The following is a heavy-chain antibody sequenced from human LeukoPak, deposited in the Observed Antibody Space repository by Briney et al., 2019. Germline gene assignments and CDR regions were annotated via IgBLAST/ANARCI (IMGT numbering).Heavy chain of an antibody. V-gene: IGHV1-69*13. CDR3: ARDGPHIGSRLVEFDY. D-gene: IGHD3-10*01. CDR1: GGTFSSYA. J-gene: IGHJ4*02. Sequence: SVKVSCKASGGTFSSYAISWVGQAPGQGVEWMGGIIPIFGTANYAQKFQGRVKITAYQSTSTASMELSSLRSEDTAVYYCARDGPHIGSRLVEFDYWGQGTLVTVSS. CDR2: IIPIFGTA.